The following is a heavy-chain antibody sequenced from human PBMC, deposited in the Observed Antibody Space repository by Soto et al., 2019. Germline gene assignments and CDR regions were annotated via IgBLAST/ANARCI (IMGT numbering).Heavy chain of an antibody. Sequence: QVQLQESGPGLVKPSETLSLTCTVSGGSVSSTSYYWTWLRQPPGKGLEWIGYIHYSGSTNYNPSLKSRVTVSVDTSKNHFSLKLSSVTAADTAVYYCSRACEHLYFDYWGQGALVTVSS. CDR2: IHYSGST. CDR1: GGSVSSTSYY. CDR3: SRACEHLYFDY. J-gene: IGHJ4*02. V-gene: IGHV4-61*01. D-gene: IGHD2-21*01.